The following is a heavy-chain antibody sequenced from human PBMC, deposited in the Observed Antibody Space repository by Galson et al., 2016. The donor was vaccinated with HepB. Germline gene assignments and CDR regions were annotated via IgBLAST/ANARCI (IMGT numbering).Heavy chain of an antibody. Sequence: LRLSCAAPGFNFNRYWMHWVRQVPGKGLVWVSRINSDGTTTTYADSVKGRFTISRDNGKNTVYLQMSSLRAEDTAVYYCASPSYYDSSGRETPFDNWGQGTLVTVSS. CDR1: GFNFNRYW. CDR2: INSDGTTT. D-gene: IGHD3-22*01. V-gene: IGHV3-74*01. J-gene: IGHJ4*02. CDR3: ASPSYYDSSGRETPFDN.